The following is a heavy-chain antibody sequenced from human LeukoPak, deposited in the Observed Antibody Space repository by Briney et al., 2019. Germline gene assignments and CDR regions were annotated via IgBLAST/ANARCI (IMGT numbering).Heavy chain of an antibody. J-gene: IGHJ6*03. Sequence: PSETLSLTCTVSGYSISSGYYWGWIRQPPGKGLEWIGSIYHSGSTYYNPSLKSRVTISVDTSKNQFSLKLSSVTAADTAVYYCASPAMAFIDQGRYNYYYYMDVWGKGTTVTISS. CDR1: GYSISSGYY. CDR2: IYHSGST. D-gene: IGHD5-18*01. V-gene: IGHV4-38-2*02. CDR3: ASPAMAFIDQGRYNYYYYMDV.